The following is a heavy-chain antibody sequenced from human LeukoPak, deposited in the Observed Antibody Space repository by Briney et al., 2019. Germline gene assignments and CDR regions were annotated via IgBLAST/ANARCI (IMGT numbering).Heavy chain of an antibody. J-gene: IGHJ6*03. D-gene: IGHD3-3*01. Sequence: SETLSLTCAVYGGSFSGYYWSWIRQPPGKGLEWIGEINHSRSTNYNPSLKSRVTISVDTSKNQFSLRLSSVTAADTAVYYCARGLTYDFWSGYPYYYYYMDVWGKGTTVTVSS. V-gene: IGHV4-34*01. CDR1: GGSFSGYY. CDR3: ARGLTYDFWSGYPYYYYYMDV. CDR2: INHSRST.